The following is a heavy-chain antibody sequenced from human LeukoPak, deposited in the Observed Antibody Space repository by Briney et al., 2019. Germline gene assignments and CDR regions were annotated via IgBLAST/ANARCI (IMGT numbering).Heavy chain of an antibody. J-gene: IGHJ4*02. Sequence: GASVKVSCKASGYTFTSYGISWARQAPGQGLEWMGWISAYNGNTNYAQKLQGRVTMTTDTSTSTAYMELRSLRSDDTAVYYCARDSPWSEAEQWLVRFAYWGQGTLVTVSS. CDR3: ARDSPWSEAEQWLVRFAY. D-gene: IGHD6-19*01. V-gene: IGHV1-18*04. CDR1: GYTFTSYG. CDR2: ISAYNGNT.